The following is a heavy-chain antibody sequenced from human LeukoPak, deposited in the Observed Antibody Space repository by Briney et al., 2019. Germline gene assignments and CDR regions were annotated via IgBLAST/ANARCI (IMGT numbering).Heavy chain of an antibody. V-gene: IGHV1-2*02. CDR3: ARAIVGTGKFDP. CDR2: INPNSGGR. Sequence: ASVKVPCKSSGYSFTGYYMHWVRQAPGQGLEWMGWINPNSGGRNYAQKLQGRVTMTTDTSTTTDYMELRSLRSADKDVYYCARAIVGTGKFDPGGQGHLATVSS. J-gene: IGHJ5*02. D-gene: IGHD1-7*01. CDR1: GYSFTGYY.